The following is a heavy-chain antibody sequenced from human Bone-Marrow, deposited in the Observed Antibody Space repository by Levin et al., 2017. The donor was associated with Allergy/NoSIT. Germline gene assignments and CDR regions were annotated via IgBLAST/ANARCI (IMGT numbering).Heavy chain of an antibody. CDR1: GFTFRLYG. J-gene: IGHJ6*02. D-gene: IGHD5-12*01. V-gene: IGHV3-23*01. Sequence: GGSLRLSCAASGFTFRLYGMIWVRQAPGKGLEWVSAITGTGGHTYYADSVKGRLTISRDNSKNTVYLNMNNLRVEDTAVYYCAKGKSPVATRAMDVWGQGTTVTVSS. CDR2: ITGTGGHT. CDR3: AKGKSPVATRAMDV.